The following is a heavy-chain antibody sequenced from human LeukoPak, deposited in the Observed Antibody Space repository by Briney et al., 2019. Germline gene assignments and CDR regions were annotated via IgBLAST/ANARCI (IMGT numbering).Heavy chain of an antibody. CDR2: INHSGST. Sequence: SETLSLTCAVYGGSFSGYYWSWIRQPPGKGLEWIGEINHSGSTNYNPSLKSRVTISVDTSKNQFSLKLSSVIAADTAVYYCARVRGYCSGGSCYYWLDPWGQGTLVTVSS. D-gene: IGHD2-15*01. V-gene: IGHV4-34*01. J-gene: IGHJ5*02. CDR1: GGSFSGYY. CDR3: ARVRGYCSGGSCYYWLDP.